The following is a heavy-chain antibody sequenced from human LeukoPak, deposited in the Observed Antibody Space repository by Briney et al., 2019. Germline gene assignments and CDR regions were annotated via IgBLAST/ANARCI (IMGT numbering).Heavy chain of an antibody. D-gene: IGHD3-10*01. V-gene: IGHV4-39*07. CDR2: IYYSGST. Sequence: PSETLSLTCTVSGGSISSSSYYWGWIRQPPGKGLEWIGSIYYSGSTYYNPSLKSRVTISVDTSKNQFSLKLSSVTAADTAVYYCARSYGSGPSSALDYWGQGTLVTVSS. CDR1: GGSISSSSYY. CDR3: ARSYGSGPSSALDY. J-gene: IGHJ4*02.